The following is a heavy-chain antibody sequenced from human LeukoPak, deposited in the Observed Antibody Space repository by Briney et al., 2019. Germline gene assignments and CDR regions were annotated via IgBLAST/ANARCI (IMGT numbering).Heavy chain of an antibody. CDR1: GFTFSSYS. CDR2: ISSSSSYI. CDR3: AREKQWLVRYYYYYMDV. V-gene: IGHV3-21*01. Sequence: GGSLRLSCAASGFTFSSYSMNWVRQAPGKGLEWVSSISSSSSYIYYADSVKGRFTISRDNAKNSLYLQMNSLRAKDTAVYYCAREKQWLVRYYYYYMDVWGKGTTVTVSS. J-gene: IGHJ6*03. D-gene: IGHD6-19*01.